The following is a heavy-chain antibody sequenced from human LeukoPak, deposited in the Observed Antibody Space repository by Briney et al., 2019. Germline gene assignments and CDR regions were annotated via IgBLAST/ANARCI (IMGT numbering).Heavy chain of an antibody. D-gene: IGHD3-3*01. CDR3: ARGIYDFWSGYYKGNRFDP. V-gene: IGHV4-39*01. CDR2: IYYSGST. Sequence: SETLSLTCTVSGGSISSSSYYWGWIRQPPGKGLEWIGSIYYSGSTYYNPSLKSRITISVDTSKNQFSLKLSSVTAADTAVYYCARGIYDFWSGYYKGNRFDPWGQGTLVTVSS. CDR1: GGSISSSSYY. J-gene: IGHJ5*02.